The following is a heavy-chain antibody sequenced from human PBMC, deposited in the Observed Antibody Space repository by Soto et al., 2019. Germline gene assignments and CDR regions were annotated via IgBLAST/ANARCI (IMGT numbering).Heavy chain of an antibody. Sequence: PGGSLRLSCAASGFTFSTYWMHWVRQAPGKGLVWVSRINTDGSGTYYADSVKGRFTISRDNAKNTLYLQMNSLRAEDTAVYCCTRGDNWINAFDIWAQGTMVTVSS. CDR2: INTDGSGT. CDR1: GFTFSTYW. J-gene: IGHJ3*02. D-gene: IGHD1-20*01. V-gene: IGHV3-74*01. CDR3: TRGDNWINAFDI.